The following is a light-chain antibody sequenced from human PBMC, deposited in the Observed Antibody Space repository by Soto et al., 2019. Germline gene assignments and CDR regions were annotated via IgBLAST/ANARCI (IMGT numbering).Light chain of an antibody. J-gene: IGKJ2*01. CDR1: QSVSSSY. CDR3: QPDGSSPRYT. V-gene: IGKV3-20*01. CDR2: GAS. Sequence: EIVLTQSPGTLSLSPGERATLSCRASQSVSSSYLAWYQQKPGQAPRLLIYGASSRATGIPDRFSGSGSGTDFTLTITGLEPEDFAVYDCQPDGSSPRYTFGQGTKLAIK.